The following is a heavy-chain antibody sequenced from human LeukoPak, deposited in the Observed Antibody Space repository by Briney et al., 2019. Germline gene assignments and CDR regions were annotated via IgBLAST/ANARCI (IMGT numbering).Heavy chain of an antibody. Sequence: GGSLRLSCAASGFTFSSYGMNWVRQAPGKGLEWVAVIWYDGSNKYYADSVKGRFTISRDNSKNTLYLQMNSLRAEDTAVYYCARVSTAMVDFSYFDYWGQGTLVTVSS. CDR3: ARVSTAMVDFSYFDY. CDR2: IWYDGSNK. V-gene: IGHV3-33*08. J-gene: IGHJ4*02. D-gene: IGHD5-18*01. CDR1: GFTFSSYG.